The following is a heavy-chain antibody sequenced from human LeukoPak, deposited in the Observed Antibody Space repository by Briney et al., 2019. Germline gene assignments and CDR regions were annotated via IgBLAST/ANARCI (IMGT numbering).Heavy chain of an antibody. D-gene: IGHD4-23*01. V-gene: IGHV1-69*05. J-gene: IGHJ6*03. CDR3: ARERGGHDYGGYPWGYYYYMGA. Sequence: GASVKVSCKASGGTFSSYAINWVRQAPGQGLEWMGGIIPIFGTANYAQKFQGRVTITTDESTSTAYMELSSLRSEDTAVYYCARERGGHDYGGYPWGYYYYMGAWGKGTTVTVSS. CDR2: IIPIFGTA. CDR1: GGTFSSYA.